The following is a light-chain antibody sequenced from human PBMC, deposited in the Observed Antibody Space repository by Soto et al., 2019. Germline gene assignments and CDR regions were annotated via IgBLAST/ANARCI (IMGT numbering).Light chain of an antibody. CDR3: RQLNCYPIT. V-gene: IGKV1-5*01. J-gene: IGKJ5*01. CDR1: QSINNW. Sequence: DIQMTQSPSTLSASVGDRVTITCRASQSINNWLAWYQQKPGKTPNLLIYAPSTLQSGIRSRFSGSGSGTDFTPTISSLQPGDFATYHCRQLNCYPITVGQGTRLEIK. CDR2: APS.